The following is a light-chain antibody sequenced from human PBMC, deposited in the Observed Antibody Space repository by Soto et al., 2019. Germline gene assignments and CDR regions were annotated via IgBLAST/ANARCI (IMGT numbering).Light chain of an antibody. CDR2: KAS. CDR3: QQYPGHSRT. Sequence: DIQMNQSTSTLSAAVGDRVTITCRASQSISNYLAWYQQRTGKAPKLLIYKASSLNSGVPSRFSGSGYGREFTLTISSLQPNEFATYYCQQYPGHSRTFGQGTKVQI. V-gene: IGKV1-5*03. CDR1: QSISNY. J-gene: IGKJ1*01.